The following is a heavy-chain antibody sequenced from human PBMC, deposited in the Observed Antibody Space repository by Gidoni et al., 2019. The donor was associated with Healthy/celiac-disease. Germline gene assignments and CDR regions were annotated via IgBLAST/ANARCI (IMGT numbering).Heavy chain of an antibody. D-gene: IGHD4-4*01. CDR1: GYTFTSYG. CDR2: ISAYNGNT. J-gene: IGHJ5*02. Sequence: QVQLVQAGAEVKKPGVSVKVSCKDSGYTFTSYGLSWVRQAPGQGLEWMGWISAYNGNTNYAQKLQGRVTMTTDTSASTAYMELRSLRADDTAVYYCARDHSNYGIDPWGQGTLVTVSS. CDR3: ARDHSNYGIDP. V-gene: IGHV1-18*01.